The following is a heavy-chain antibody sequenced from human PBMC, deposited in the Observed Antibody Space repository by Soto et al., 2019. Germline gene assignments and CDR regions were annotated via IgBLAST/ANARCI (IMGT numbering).Heavy chain of an antibody. J-gene: IGHJ4*02. CDR3: ARLNQGVAVAYYFDC. V-gene: IGHV3-66*04. D-gene: IGHD6-19*01. Sequence: GGSLRLSCAASGITVSSNYMTWVRQAPGKGLEWVSVLYSGGSTYYADSVKGRFTISRDNSKNTLYLQMDSLRAEDTALYYCARLNQGVAVAYYFDCWGQGTLVTVSS. CDR2: LYSGGST. CDR1: GITVSSNY.